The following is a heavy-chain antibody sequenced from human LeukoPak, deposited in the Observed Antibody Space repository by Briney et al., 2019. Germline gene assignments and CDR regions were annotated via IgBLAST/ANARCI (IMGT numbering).Heavy chain of an antibody. D-gene: IGHD3-10*01. V-gene: IGHV1-69*13. J-gene: IGHJ4*02. CDR3: ARDYGSGSYYYKFDY. Sequence: GASVEVSCKASGGTFSSYAISWVGQAPGHGLEWMGGIIPIFGTANYAQKFQGRVTIPADESTSTACMELSSLRSEDTAVYYCARDYGSGSYYYKFDYWGQGTLVTVSS. CDR1: GGTFSSYA. CDR2: IIPIFGTA.